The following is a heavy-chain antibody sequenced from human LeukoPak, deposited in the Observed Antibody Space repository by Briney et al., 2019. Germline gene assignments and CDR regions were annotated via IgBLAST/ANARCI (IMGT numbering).Heavy chain of an antibody. CDR2: IYYSGST. CDR1: GGSISSGGYY. J-gene: IGHJ3*02. D-gene: IGHD2-21*02. Sequence: ASRTLSLTCTVSGGSISSGGYYWSWIRQHPGKGLEWIGYIYYSGSTYYNPSLKSRVTISVDTSKNQFSLKLSSVTAADTAVYYCARAPLAYCGGDCYSGAFDIWGQGTMVTVSS. CDR3: ARAPLAYCGGDCYSGAFDI. V-gene: IGHV4-31*03.